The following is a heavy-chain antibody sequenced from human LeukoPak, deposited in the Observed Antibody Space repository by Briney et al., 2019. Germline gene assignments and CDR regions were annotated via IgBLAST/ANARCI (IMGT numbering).Heavy chain of an antibody. V-gene: IGHV3-7*01. Sequence: GGSLRLSCETSGFIFSNCWMTWVRQAPGKGLEWVANIKTDASEKYYADSVKGRFTLSRDNAKMSLYLQMNSLRVEDTAVYYCATYSTRNAREFQSWGQGTLVTVSS. J-gene: IGHJ1*01. CDR2: IKTDASEK. CDR3: ATYSTRNAREFQS. CDR1: GFIFSNCW. D-gene: IGHD4-11*01.